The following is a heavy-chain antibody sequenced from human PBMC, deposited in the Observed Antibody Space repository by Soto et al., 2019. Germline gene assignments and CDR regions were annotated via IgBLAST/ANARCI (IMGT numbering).Heavy chain of an antibody. J-gene: IGHJ4*02. Sequence: SETLSLTCTVSGGSISSYYWSWIRQPPGKGLEWIGYIYYSGSTNYNPSLKSRVTISVDTSKNQFSLKLSSVTAADTAVYYCARDSSIAARGYFDYWGQGTLVTV. D-gene: IGHD6-6*01. CDR3: ARDSSIAARGYFDY. CDR1: GGSISSYY. V-gene: IGHV4-59*01. CDR2: IYYSGST.